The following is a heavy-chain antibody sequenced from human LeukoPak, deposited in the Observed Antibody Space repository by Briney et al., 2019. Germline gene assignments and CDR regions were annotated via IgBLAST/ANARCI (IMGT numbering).Heavy chain of an antibody. D-gene: IGHD2-2*01. V-gene: IGHV4-39*07. CDR1: GGSISSSSYY. Sequence: SETLSLTCTVSGGSISSSSYYWGWLRQPPGKGLEWIGSIYYSGSTYHNPSLKSRAAISVDTSKNQFSLKLSSVTAADTAVYYCARVKRKYQLLKPLHETPSHYFDYWGQGTLVTVSS. CDR2: IYYSGST. J-gene: IGHJ4*02. CDR3: ARVKRKYQLLKPLHETPSHYFDY.